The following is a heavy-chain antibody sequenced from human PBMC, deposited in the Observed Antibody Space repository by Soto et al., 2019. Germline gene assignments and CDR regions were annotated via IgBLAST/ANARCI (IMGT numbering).Heavy chain of an antibody. J-gene: IGHJ2*01. D-gene: IGHD2-8*01. CDR1: GVSISSYY. V-gene: IGHV4-59*01. Sequence: QVQLQESGPGLVKPSETLSLTCTVSGVSISSYYWIWIRQPPVKGLEWIGYISYSGSTNYNPSLKSRVTISVDTSKNQFSLKLISVTAADTAVYYCARGRGVYFDLWGRGTLVTVSS. CDR3: ARGRGVYFDL. CDR2: ISYSGST.